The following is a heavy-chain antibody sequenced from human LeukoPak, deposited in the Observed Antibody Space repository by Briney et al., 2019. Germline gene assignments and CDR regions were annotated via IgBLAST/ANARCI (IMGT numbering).Heavy chain of an antibody. V-gene: IGHV3-7*01. CDR2: IKQVGSET. Sequence: GGSLRLSCAASGFTFSSYWMSWVRHAHGEGMEWVAEIKQVGSETNYVDSVKGRFPISRDNAKNSLYLQMDSLRVEDTAVYYCARDSPVPAATQGYFDYWGQGTLVTVSS. D-gene: IGHD2-2*01. CDR1: GFTFSSYW. J-gene: IGHJ4*02. CDR3: ARDSPVPAATQGYFDY.